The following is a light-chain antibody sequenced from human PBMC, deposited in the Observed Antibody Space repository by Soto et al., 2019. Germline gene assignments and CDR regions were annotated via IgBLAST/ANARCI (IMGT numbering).Light chain of an antibody. J-gene: IGKJ2*01. CDR1: QSISSSY. V-gene: IGKV3-20*01. CDR2: GAS. Sequence: EIVLTQSPGTLSLSPGERATLSCRASQSISSSYLAWYQQKPGQAPRLLIYGASRRATGIPDRFSGRESGTDFTLTINTLEPEDSAVYFCQQYASSPYTFGQGTKVDIK. CDR3: QQYASSPYT.